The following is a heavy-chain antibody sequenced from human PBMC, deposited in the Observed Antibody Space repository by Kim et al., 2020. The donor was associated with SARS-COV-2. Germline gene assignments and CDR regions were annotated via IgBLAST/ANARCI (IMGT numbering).Heavy chain of an antibody. J-gene: IGHJ4*02. CDR3: ARRARAGYSSGWWVGYFDY. D-gene: IGHD6-19*01. V-gene: IGHV1-18*01. CDR1: GYTFTSYG. Sequence: ASVKVSCKASGYTFTSYGISWMRQAPGQGLEWMGWISAYNGNTNYAQKLQGRVTMTTDTSTSTAYMELRSLRSDDTAVYYCARRARAGYSSGWWVGYFDYWGQGTLVTVSS. CDR2: ISAYNGNT.